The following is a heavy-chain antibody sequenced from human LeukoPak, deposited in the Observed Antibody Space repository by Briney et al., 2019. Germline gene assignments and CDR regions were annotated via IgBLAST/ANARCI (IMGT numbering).Heavy chain of an antibody. Sequence: PGGSLRLSCAASGFTFDDYGMSWVRQAPGKGLEWVSGINWNGGSTGYADSVKGRFTISRDNAKNSLYLQMNSLRAEDTALYYCAKPLTAATGTDFDYWGQGTLVTVSS. D-gene: IGHD6-13*01. V-gene: IGHV3-20*04. CDR1: GFTFDDYG. CDR2: INWNGGST. CDR3: AKPLTAATGTDFDY. J-gene: IGHJ4*02.